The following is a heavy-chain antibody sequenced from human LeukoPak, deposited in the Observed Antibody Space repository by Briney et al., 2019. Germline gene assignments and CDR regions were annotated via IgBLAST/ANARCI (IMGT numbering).Heavy chain of an antibody. CDR2: ISYDGSNK. CDR3: ARGIAAAGTPAPDY. D-gene: IGHD6-13*01. Sequence: GSLRLSCAASGFTFSSYAMHWVRQAPGKGLEWVAVISYDGSNKYYADSVKGRFTISRDNSKNTLYLQMNSLRAEDTAVYYCARGIAAAGTPAPDYWGQGTLVTVSS. V-gene: IGHV3-30-3*01. J-gene: IGHJ4*02. CDR1: GFTFSSYA.